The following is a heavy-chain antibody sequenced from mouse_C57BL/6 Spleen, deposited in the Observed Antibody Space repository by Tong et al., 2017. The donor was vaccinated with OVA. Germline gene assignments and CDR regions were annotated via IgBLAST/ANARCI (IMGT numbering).Heavy chain of an antibody. D-gene: IGHD2-14*01. J-gene: IGHJ4*01. CDR3: ARDRYRYYSLDY. V-gene: IGHV2-9*02. Sequence: VHWVRQPPGKGLEWLGVIWSGGSTNYTSALMSSLSLSKDNSKSQGCVQMTRLRTVDTGMDDCARDRYRYYSLDYLGQGTSVT. CDR2: IWSGGST.